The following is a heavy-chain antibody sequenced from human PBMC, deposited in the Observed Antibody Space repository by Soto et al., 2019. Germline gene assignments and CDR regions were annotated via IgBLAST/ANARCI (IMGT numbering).Heavy chain of an antibody. Sequence: EVQLVESGGGLVQPGGSLRLSCEVSGFTFRNYDMHWVRQGTGKGLEWVSGISAAGDPDYADSVEGRFTISRENAQNSFFLQMNSLRVGDTAVYYCARTDRDFYGLDVCGQGTTVIVSS. CDR2: ISAAGDP. J-gene: IGHJ6*02. CDR1: GFTFRNYD. V-gene: IGHV3-13*05. CDR3: ARTDRDFYGLDV.